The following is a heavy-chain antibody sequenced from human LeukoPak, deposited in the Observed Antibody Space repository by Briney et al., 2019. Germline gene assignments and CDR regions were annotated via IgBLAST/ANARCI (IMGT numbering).Heavy chain of an antibody. Sequence: SETLSLTCTVSGGSISSSSYYWGWIRQPPGKGLEWIGSIYYSGSTYCNPSLKSRVTISVDTSKNQFSLKLSSVTAADTAVYYCARVLGYCSSSSCYNWIDPWGQGTLVTVSS. CDR2: IYYSGST. D-gene: IGHD2-2*01. CDR1: GGSISSSSYY. CDR3: ARVLGYCSSSSCYNWIDP. J-gene: IGHJ5*02. V-gene: IGHV4-39*01.